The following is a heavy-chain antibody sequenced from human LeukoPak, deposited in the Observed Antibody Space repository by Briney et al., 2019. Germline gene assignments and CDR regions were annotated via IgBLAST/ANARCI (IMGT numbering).Heavy chain of an antibody. V-gene: IGHV3-23*01. J-gene: IGHJ4*02. CDR3: AKDLDLSDVLLWFGEAYNDY. D-gene: IGHD3-10*01. CDR2: ISGSGGST. Sequence: GSLRLSCAASGFTFSSYAMSWVRQAPGKGLEWVSAISGSGGSTYYADSVKGRFTISRDNSKNTLYLQMNSLRAEDTAVYYCAKDLDLSDVLLWFGEAYNDYWGQGTLVTVSS. CDR1: GFTFSSYA.